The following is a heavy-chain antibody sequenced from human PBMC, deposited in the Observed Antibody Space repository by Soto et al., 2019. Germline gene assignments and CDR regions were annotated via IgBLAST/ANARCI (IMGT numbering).Heavy chain of an antibody. CDR2: IYYSGST. D-gene: IGHD6-6*01. Sequence: SETLSLTCTVSGGAISSSSYYWGWIRQPPGKGLEWIGSIYYSGSTYYNPSLKSRVTISVDTSKNQFSLKLSSVTAADTAVYYCARGYSSSSYFDYWGQGTLVTV. V-gene: IGHV4-39*01. CDR3: ARGYSSSSYFDY. CDR1: GGAISSSSYY. J-gene: IGHJ4*02.